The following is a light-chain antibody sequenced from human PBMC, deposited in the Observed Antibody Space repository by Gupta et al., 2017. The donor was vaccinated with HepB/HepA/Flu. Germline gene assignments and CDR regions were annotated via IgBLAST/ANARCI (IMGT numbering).Light chain of an antibody. CDR3: QSYDSSLSAVV. CDR1: SSNIGAGYD. V-gene: IGLV1-40*01. Sequence: QSVLTQPPSVSGAPGQRVTISCTGSSSNIGAGYDVHWYQQLPGTAPKLLIYGNSNRPSGVPDRFSGYKSGTSASRAITGLQAEDEADYYCQSYDSSLSAVVFGGGTKLTVL. J-gene: IGLJ2*01. CDR2: GNS.